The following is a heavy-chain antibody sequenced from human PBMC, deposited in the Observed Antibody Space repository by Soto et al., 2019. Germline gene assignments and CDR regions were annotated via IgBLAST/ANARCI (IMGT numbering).Heavy chain of an antibody. D-gene: IGHD3-16*01. CDR2: IYSGGYT. V-gene: IGHV3-53*01. CDR1: GFTVSNNY. J-gene: IGHJ4*02. Sequence: EVQLVESGGGLIQPGGSLRLSCAVSGFTVSNNYMSWVRQAPGKGLEGVSVIYSGGYTAYGDSVKGRFTISRDNSKNTLYFKRKGLSPADRAVYYWATGGGGGGYWGQGTLVTVSS. CDR3: ATGGGGGGY.